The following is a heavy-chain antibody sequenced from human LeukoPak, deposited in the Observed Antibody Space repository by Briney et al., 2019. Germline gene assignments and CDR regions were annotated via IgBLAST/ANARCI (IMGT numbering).Heavy chain of an antibody. CDR1: GGSISSGSYY. J-gene: IGHJ4*02. CDR2: IYTSGST. Sequence: SETLSLTCTVSGGSISSGSYYWSWIRQPAGKGLEWIVCIYTSGSTNYNPSLKSRVTISVDTSKNQFSLKLSSVTAADTAVYYCARTYYYDSSGYYSLDYWGQGTLVTVSS. D-gene: IGHD3-22*01. CDR3: ARTYYYDSSGYYSLDY. V-gene: IGHV4-61*02.